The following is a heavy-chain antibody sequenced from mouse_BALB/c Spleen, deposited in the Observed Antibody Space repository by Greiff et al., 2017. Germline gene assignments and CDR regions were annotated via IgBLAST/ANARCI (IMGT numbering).Heavy chain of an antibody. CDR2: ISDGGSYT. V-gene: IGHV5-4*02. CDR3: ARDRGNQAWFAY. J-gene: IGHJ3*01. CDR1: GFTFSDYY. Sequence: DVMLVESGGGLVKPGGSLKLSCAASGFTFSDYYMYWVRQTPEKRLEWVATISDGGSYTYYPDSVKGRFTISRDNAKNNLYLQMSSLKSEDTAMYYCARDRGNQAWFAYWGQGTLVTVSA. D-gene: IGHD2-1*01.